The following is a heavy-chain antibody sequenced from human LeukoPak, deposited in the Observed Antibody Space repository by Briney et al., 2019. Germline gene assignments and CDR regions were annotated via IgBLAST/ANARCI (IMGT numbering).Heavy chain of an antibody. CDR3: ARVLTLGYDSSGYFDY. J-gene: IGHJ4*02. V-gene: IGHV1-69*04. Sequence: GASVKVSCKASGGTFSCYAISWVRQAPGQGLEWMGRIIPILGIANYAQKFQGRVTITADKSTSTAYMELSSLRSEDTAVYYCARVLTLGYDSSGYFDYWGQGTLVTVSS. CDR2: IIPILGIA. D-gene: IGHD3-22*01. CDR1: GGTFSCYA.